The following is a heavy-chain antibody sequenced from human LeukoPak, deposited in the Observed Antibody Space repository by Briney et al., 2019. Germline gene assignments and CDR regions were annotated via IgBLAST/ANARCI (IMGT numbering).Heavy chain of an antibody. CDR2: ISSSGTYK. Sequence: GGSLRLSCAVSGFTFSSYSMSWVRQAPGKGLEWVPSISSSGTYKYYADSVKGRFTISRDNAQNSLYLQMNSLGAEDTAVYYCAKGKDSMAGATNDYWGQGSLVTVSS. CDR3: AKGKDSMAGATNDY. D-gene: IGHD6-19*01. J-gene: IGHJ4*02. CDR1: GFTFSSYS. V-gene: IGHV3-21*01.